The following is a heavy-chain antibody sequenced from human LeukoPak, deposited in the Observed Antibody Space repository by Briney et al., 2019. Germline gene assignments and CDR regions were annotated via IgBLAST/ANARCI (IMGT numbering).Heavy chain of an antibody. D-gene: IGHD2-21*01. Sequence: GGSPRLSCAAYGFTFDDYGMSWVRQAPGKGLEWVSNINWYGGSTGYADSVKGRFTISRDNAKKSLYLQMNSLRAEDTALYYCARDWVGISRNAFDIWGQGTMVTVSS. CDR3: ARDWVGISRNAFDI. V-gene: IGHV3-20*04. CDR2: INWYGGST. J-gene: IGHJ3*02. CDR1: GFTFDDYG.